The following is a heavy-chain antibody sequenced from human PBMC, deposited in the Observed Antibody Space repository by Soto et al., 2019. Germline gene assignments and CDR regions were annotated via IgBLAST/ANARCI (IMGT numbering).Heavy chain of an antibody. J-gene: IGHJ6*02. CDR3: ARDPALGYSGYDYYYYGMDV. D-gene: IGHD5-12*01. CDR2: IYHSGST. CDR1: GGSISSSNW. Sequence: SETLSLTCAVSGGSISSSNWWSWVRQPPGKGLEWIGEIYHSGSTNYNPSLKSRVTISVDKSKNQFSLKLSSVTAADTAVYYCARDPALGYSGYDYYYYGMDVWGQGTTVTVSS. V-gene: IGHV4-4*02.